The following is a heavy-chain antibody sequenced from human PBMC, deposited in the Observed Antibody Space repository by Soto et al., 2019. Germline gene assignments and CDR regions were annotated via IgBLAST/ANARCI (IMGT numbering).Heavy chain of an antibody. Sequence: GGSLRLSFAASGFTFSSYWMHWVRQAPGKGLVWVSRINSDGSSTSYADSVKGRFTISRDNAKNTLYLQMNSLRAEDTAVYYCARVEYYGSGSYYGLMDVWGQGT. CDR3: ARVEYYGSGSYYGLMDV. CDR2: INSDGSST. CDR1: GFTFSSYW. J-gene: IGHJ6*02. D-gene: IGHD3-10*01. V-gene: IGHV3-74*01.